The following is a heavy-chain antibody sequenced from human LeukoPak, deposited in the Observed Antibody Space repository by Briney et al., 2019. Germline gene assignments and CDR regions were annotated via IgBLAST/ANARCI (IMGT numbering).Heavy chain of an antibody. CDR1: GYTFTSYG. D-gene: IGHD3-10*01. V-gene: IGHV1-18*01. Sequence: ASVKVSCKASGYTFTSYGISWVRQAPGQGLEWTGWISAYNGNTNYAQKLQGRVTMTTDTSTSTAYMELRSLRSDDTAVYYCARDSLLWFGESANWFDPWGQGTLVTVSS. CDR2: ISAYNGNT. CDR3: ARDSLLWFGESANWFDP. J-gene: IGHJ5*02.